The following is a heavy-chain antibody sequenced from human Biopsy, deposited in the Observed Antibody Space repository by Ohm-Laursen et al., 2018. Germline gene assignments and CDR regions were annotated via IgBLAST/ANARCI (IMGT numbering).Heavy chain of an antibody. CDR2: FAPENGKT. CDR1: GYTLTELS. J-gene: IGHJ4*02. D-gene: IGHD1-1*01. V-gene: IGHV1-24*01. CDR3: AADINVWNVNY. Sequence: ASVKVSCKVSGYTLTELSMHWVRQAPGKGLEWMGGFAPENGKTVYAQNFQARVSMTEDTSTDTAYMELRSLRSDDTAVYYCAADINVWNVNYWGQGTQVTVSS.